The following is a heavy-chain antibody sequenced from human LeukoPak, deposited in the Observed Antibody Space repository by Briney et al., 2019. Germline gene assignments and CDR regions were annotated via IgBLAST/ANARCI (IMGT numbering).Heavy chain of an antibody. D-gene: IGHD4-17*01. CDR1: GFTFSSYW. CDR3: ARDRDADYGDYLDAFDI. J-gene: IGHJ3*02. Sequence: HPGRSLRLSCAASGFTFSSYWMHWVRQAPGKGLVWVSRINSDGSSTSYADSVKGRFTISRDNAKNTLYLQMNSLRAEDTAVYYCARDRDADYGDYLDAFDIWGQGTMVTVSS. V-gene: IGHV3-74*01. CDR2: INSDGSST.